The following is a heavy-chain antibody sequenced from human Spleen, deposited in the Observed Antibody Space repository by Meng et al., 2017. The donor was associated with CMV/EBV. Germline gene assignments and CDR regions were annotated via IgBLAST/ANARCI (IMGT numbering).Heavy chain of an antibody. J-gene: IGHJ5*01. D-gene: IGHD3/OR15-3a*01. CDR1: GYTFTSYG. CDR3: ARVTDFWSTPWGFDP. Sequence: ASVKVSCKASGYTFTSYGISWVRQAPGQGLEWMGWVNANSGDTNYAVKFPGRVTMTRDTSITTAYMELSRLTSDDTAVYYCARVTDFWSTPWGFDPWGQGTLVTVSS. V-gene: IGHV1-2*02. CDR2: VNANSGDT.